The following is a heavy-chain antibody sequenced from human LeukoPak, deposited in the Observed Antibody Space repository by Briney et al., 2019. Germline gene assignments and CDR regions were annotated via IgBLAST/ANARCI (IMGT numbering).Heavy chain of an antibody. V-gene: IGHV3-9*01. D-gene: IGHD3-10*01. J-gene: IGHJ4*02. CDR3: AKDLGRFGELSYYFDY. CDR2: ISWNSGSI. CDR1: GFTFDDYA. Sequence: PGRSLRLSCAASGFTFDDYAMPWVRQAPGKGLEWVSGISWNSGSIGYADSVKGRFTISRDNAKNSLYLQMNSLRAEDTALYYCAKDLGRFGELSYYFDYWGQGTLVTVSS.